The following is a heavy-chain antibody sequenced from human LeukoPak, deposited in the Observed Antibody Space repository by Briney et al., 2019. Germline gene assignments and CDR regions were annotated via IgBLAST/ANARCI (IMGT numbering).Heavy chain of an antibody. D-gene: IGHD2-15*01. CDR1: GYTFNSYD. Sequence: ASVKFFCKASGYTFNSYDILWVRQATGQGLVWIEWINPNSGNTGYAQKFQGRVTMTRNTSISTAYMELSSLRSEDTAVYYCARAGGYCGRISCPYYFDYWGQGSLVAVSS. CDR2: INPNSGNT. V-gene: IGHV1-8*01. CDR3: ARAGGYCGRISCPYYFDY. J-gene: IGHJ4*02.